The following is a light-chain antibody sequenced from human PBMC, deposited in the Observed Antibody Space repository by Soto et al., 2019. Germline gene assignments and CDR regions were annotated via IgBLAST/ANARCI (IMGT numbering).Light chain of an antibody. CDR3: MQALQTPPWT. CDR2: LGS. Sequence: DIVMTQSPLSLPVTPGEPASISCRSSQSLLHSNGYNYLDWYLQKPGQSPQLLIYLGSSRASGVPDRFSGSGSGTDFTLKISRVETEDVGVYYYMQALQTPPWTFGQGTKLEIK. CDR1: QSLLHSNGYNY. J-gene: IGKJ1*01. V-gene: IGKV2-28*01.